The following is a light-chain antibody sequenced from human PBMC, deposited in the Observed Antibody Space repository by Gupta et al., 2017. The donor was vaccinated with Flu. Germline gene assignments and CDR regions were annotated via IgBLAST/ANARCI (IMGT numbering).Light chain of an antibody. CDR2: IDD. Sequence: VTISWTGSSSNMGTGYAVHWYQHLPGTAPQLLIYIDDNRPSGVPDRFSGSRSGTSASLAITGLQAEDEADYYCQSFDITVGGWVFGGGTKLTVL. J-gene: IGLJ2*01. V-gene: IGLV1-40*01. CDR1: SSNMGTGYA. CDR3: QSFDITVGGWV.